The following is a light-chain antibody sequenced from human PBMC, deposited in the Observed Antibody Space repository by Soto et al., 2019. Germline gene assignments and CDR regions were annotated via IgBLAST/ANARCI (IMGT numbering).Light chain of an antibody. V-gene: IGKV3D-15*01. J-gene: IGKJ1*01. CDR3: QQYNHSPGT. CDR1: QNISNY. Sequence: IVLTQSPATLSLSPGKITTLSCRASQNISNYLISYQPGPGQAPMLHSYAVCNRAAGIPARCSGSGSGTELTLTISSLQAEDFAVYYCQQYNHSPGTFGQGTKVDIK. CDR2: AVC.